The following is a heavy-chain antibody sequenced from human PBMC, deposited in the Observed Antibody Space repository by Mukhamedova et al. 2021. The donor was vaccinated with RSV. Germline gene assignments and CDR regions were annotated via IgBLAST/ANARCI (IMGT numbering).Heavy chain of an antibody. D-gene: IGHD1-26*01. V-gene: IGHV1-46*01. J-gene: IGHJ6*02. CDR3: AREVSGGYGSYYYGMDV. Sequence: QWYQRRVTMTRDTSTSTVYMELSSLRSEDTAVYYCAREVSGGYGSYYYGMDVWGQGTTVTVSS.